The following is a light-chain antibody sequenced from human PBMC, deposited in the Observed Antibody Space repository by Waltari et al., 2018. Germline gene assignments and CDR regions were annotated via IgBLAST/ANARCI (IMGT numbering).Light chain of an antibody. CDR3: LQDYNYPLT. V-gene: IGKV1-6*01. Sequence: AIQMPQAPSSQSAPVGARVTITCRASQGIRNDLGWYQQKPGKAPKLLIYAASSLQRGVPSRFSGSGSGTDFTLTISSLQPEDFATYYCLQDYNYPLTFGGGTKVEIK. J-gene: IGKJ4*01. CDR2: AAS. CDR1: QGIRND.